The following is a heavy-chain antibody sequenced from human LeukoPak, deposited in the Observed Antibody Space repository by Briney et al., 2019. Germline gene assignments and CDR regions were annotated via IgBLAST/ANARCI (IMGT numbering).Heavy chain of an antibody. V-gene: IGHV1-46*01. J-gene: IGHJ4*02. D-gene: IGHD3-10*01. Sequence: GVSVKVSCKASGYTFTSYYMHWVRQAPGQGLEWMGIINPSDGRTSYAQKFQGRVTMTRDTSTSTVYMELTSLRSEDTAVYYCARDRGAQESTCSAPGGQGTWVTVS. CDR3: ARDRGAQESTCSAP. CDR1: GYTFTSYY. CDR2: INPSDGRT.